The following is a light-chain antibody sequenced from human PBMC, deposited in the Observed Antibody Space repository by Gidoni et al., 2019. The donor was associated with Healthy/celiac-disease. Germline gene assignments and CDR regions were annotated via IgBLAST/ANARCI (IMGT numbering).Light chain of an antibody. J-gene: IGKJ4*01. V-gene: IGKV3-11*01. CDR1: QSVSSY. CDR3: QQHSNWPLT. CDR2: DAS. Sequence: EIVLTQSPATLSLSPGERATRSCRASQSVSSYLAWYQQKPGQAPRLLIYDASNRATGIPARFSGSGSGTDFTLTISSLEPEVFAVYYYQQHSNWPLTFGGGTKVEIK.